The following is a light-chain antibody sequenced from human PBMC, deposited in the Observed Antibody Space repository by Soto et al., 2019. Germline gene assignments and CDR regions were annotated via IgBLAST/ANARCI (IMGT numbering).Light chain of an antibody. J-gene: IGKJ4*01. CDR3: QQYGSSLPLP. Sequence: ESVYLESPGILSLSPGERATLSCRASQSVSSSYLAWYQQKPGQAPRLLIYGAYSRATGIPDRLSGSGSGTDFTLTISRLEPEDFAVYYCQQYGSSLPLPFGGGTKVAIK. CDR2: GAY. V-gene: IGKV3-20*01. CDR1: QSVSSSY.